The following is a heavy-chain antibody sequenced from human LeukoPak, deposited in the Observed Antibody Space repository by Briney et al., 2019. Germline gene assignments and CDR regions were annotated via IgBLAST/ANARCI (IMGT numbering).Heavy chain of an antibody. CDR3: ARVSPNTVTTLQYFDY. V-gene: IGHV3-48*01. CDR2: ISSRSRAI. D-gene: IGHD4-17*01. CDR1: GFTFSSYS. Sequence: PGGSLRLSCAASGFTFSSYSMNWVRQAPGKGLEWVSYISSRSRAIYYADSVKGRFTISRDNAKNSLYLQINSLRAEDTAVYYCARVSPNTVTTLQYFDYWGQGTLVTVSS. J-gene: IGHJ4*02.